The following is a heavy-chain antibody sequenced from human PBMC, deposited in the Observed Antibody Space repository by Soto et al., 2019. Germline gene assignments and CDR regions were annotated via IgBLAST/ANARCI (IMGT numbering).Heavy chain of an antibody. V-gene: IGHV4-59*01. D-gene: IGHD3-3*01. CDR3: AREFFGAGNWFDP. Sequence: SETLSLTCTVAGGTISSYYWSWIRQPPGKGLEWIGYIYYSGSTNYNPSLKSRVTTSVDTSKNQFSLKLSSVSAADPAVYYCAREFFGAGNWFDPWGQGTLVTVSS. CDR1: GGTISSYY. J-gene: IGHJ5*02. CDR2: IYYSGST.